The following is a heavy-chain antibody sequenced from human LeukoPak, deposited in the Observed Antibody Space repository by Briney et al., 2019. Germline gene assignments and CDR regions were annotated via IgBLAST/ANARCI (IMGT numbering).Heavy chain of an antibody. CDR1: GGSITSYY. V-gene: IGHV4-59*01. CDR2: IYYSVST. CDR3: ADVGYTLDY. D-gene: IGHD5-18*01. Sequence: SETLSLTCTVSGGSITSYYWNWIRQPPGKGLEWIEYIYYSVSTNYNPSLKNRVTISVETSKNQLTLKLNSGSDAGTAVCYSADVGYTLDYWGQGTLVTVSS. J-gene: IGHJ4*02.